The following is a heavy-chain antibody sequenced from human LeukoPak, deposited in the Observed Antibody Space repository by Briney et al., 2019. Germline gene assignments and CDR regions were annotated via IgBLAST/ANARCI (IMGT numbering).Heavy chain of an antibody. J-gene: IGHJ4*02. CDR1: GFAFSSYG. D-gene: IGHD2-15*01. CDR3: ARDRGDCSGGSCYSDYFDY. Sequence: GRSLRLSCAASGFAFSSYGMHWVRQAPGKGLEWVAIMWYDATNQYYADSVKGRFTISRDNSKNTLYLQLSSLRAEDTAVYYCARDRGDCSGGSCYSDYFDYWGQGTLVTVSS. V-gene: IGHV3-33*01. CDR2: MWYDATNQ.